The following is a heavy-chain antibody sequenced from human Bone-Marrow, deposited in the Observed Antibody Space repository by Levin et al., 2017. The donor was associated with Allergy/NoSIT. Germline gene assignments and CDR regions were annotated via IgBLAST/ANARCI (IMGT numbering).Heavy chain of an antibody. D-gene: IGHD1-26*01. Sequence: PGGSLRLSCAAPGFKVEDYAIHWVRQAPGKGLEWVSGISRNGDKIGYADSVKGRFTISRDNAKNSVYLQMNSLRSEDTALYYCAKERWSGSNSFDYWGQGTLVTVSS. CDR1: GFKVEDYA. CDR3: AKERWSGSNSFDY. V-gene: IGHV3-9*01. CDR2: ISRNGDKI. J-gene: IGHJ4*02.